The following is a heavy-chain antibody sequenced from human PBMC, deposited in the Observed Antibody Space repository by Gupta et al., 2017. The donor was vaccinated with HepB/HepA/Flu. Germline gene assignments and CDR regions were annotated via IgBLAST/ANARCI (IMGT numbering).Heavy chain of an antibody. V-gene: IGHV1-69*01. D-gene: IGHD7-27*01. CDR2: IIPIFGTA. CDR3: ARAHGGRVEANWGYEYYFDY. CDR1: GGTFSSYA. J-gene: IGHJ4*02. Sequence: QVQLVQSGAEVKKPGSSVKVSCKASGGTFSSYAISWVRQAPGQGLEWMGGIIPIFGTANYAQKFQGRVTITADESTSTAYMELSSLRSEDTAVYYCARAHGGRVEANWGYEYYFDYWGQGTLVTVSS.